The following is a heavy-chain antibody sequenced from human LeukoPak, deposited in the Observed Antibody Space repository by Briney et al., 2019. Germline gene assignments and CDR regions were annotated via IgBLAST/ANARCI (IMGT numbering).Heavy chain of an antibody. CDR2: FGTRSTSI. V-gene: IGHV3-21*01. CDR1: GFTFSSYS. Sequence: GGSLRLSCAASGFTFSSYSMNWVRQAPGKGLEWVSSFGTRSTSIYHAGSVKGRFAISRDNAKNLLYLQMNSLRAEDTALYYCAREVSEGFDFWGQRTLVTVSS. CDR3: AREVSEGFDF. J-gene: IGHJ4*02. D-gene: IGHD3-22*01.